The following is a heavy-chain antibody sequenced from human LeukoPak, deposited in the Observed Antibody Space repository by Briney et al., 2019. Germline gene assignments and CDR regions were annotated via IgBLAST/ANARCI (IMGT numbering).Heavy chain of an antibody. CDR2: IIPIFGTA. D-gene: IGHD3-10*01. CDR3: ARDQDYYGSGSFDY. CDR1: GGTFSSYA. Sequence: SVKVSCKASGGTFSSYAISWVRQAPGQGLEWTGGIIPIFGTANYAQKFQGRVTITADESTSTAYMELSSLRSEDTAVYYCARDQDYYGSGSFDYWGQGTLVTVSS. V-gene: IGHV1-69*13. J-gene: IGHJ4*02.